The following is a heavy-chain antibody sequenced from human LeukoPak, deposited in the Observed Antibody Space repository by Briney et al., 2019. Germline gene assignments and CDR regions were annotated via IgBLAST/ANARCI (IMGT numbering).Heavy chain of an antibody. CDR3: ARARPPGAPYYFDY. CDR1: GGSISSGGYY. Sequence: SQTLSLTCTVSGGSISSGGYYWSWTRQHPGKGLEWIGYIYYSGSTYYNPSLKSRVTISVDTSKNQFSLKLSSVTAADTAVYYCARARPPGAPYYFDYWGQGTLVTVSS. J-gene: IGHJ4*02. V-gene: IGHV4-31*03. D-gene: IGHD1-14*01. CDR2: IYYSGST.